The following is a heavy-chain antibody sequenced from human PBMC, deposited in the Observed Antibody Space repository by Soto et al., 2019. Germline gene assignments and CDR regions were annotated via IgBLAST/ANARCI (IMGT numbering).Heavy chain of an antibody. V-gene: IGHV5-51*01. CDR2: IYPGDSDT. Sequence: PGESLKISCKGSGYSFTSYWIGWVRQMPGKGLEWMGIIYPGDSDTRYSPSFQGQVTVSADKSISTAYLQWSSLKASDTAMYYCARHCNTVTTEGCAFDIWGQGTMVTVSS. D-gene: IGHD4-17*01. CDR1: GYSFTSYW. CDR3: ARHCNTVTTEGCAFDI. J-gene: IGHJ3*02.